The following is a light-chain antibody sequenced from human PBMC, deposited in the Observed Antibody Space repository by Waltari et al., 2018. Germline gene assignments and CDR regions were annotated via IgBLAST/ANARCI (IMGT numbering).Light chain of an antibody. Sequence: QTVVTQEPSLTVSPGGTVTLTCASSTGVVTSGYFPTWFQQKPGQPPRALIYRLDNNHSWTPALFSGSLVGVKAALTLSGVQPEDEADYYCLLFYNGAYVFGSGTKVTVL. V-gene: IGLV7-43*01. CDR1: TGVVTSGYF. J-gene: IGLJ1*01. CDR3: LLFYNGAYV. CDR2: RLD.